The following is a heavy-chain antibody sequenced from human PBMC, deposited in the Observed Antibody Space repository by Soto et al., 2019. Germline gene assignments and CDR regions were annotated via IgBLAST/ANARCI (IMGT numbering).Heavy chain of an antibody. CDR3: ARGGAYYYDSSGYLNDY. CDR1: GFTFSSYW. D-gene: IGHD3-22*01. Sequence: EVQLVESGGGLVQPGGSLRLSCAASGFTFSSYWMHWVRQAPGKGLVWVSRINSDGSSTSYADSVKGRFNISRDNAKNTMYLQMKSLRAEDTAVYYCARGGAYYYDSSGYLNDYWGQGTLVTVSS. J-gene: IGHJ4*02. CDR2: INSDGSST. V-gene: IGHV3-74*01.